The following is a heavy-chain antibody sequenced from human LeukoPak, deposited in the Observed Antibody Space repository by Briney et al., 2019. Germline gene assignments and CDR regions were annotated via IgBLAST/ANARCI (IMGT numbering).Heavy chain of an antibody. D-gene: IGHD2-21*02. V-gene: IGHV1-69*04. Sequence: GSSVKVSCKASGGTFSSYAISWVRQAPGQGLEWMGRIIPIFGIANYAQKFQGRVTITADKSTSTGYMELSSLRSEVTAVYYCARENSDCGGDCRHFGYWGQGTLVTVSS. CDR1: GGTFSSYA. CDR2: IIPIFGIA. CDR3: ARENSDCGGDCRHFGY. J-gene: IGHJ4*02.